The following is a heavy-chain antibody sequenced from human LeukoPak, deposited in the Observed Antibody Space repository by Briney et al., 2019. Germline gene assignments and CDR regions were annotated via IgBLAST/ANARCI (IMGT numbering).Heavy chain of an antibody. CDR2: ISGSGGST. CDR3: ANGEGRHERYYYDSSAVGATIIDY. V-gene: IGHV3-23*01. Sequence: QPGGSLRLSCAASGFTFSSYAMSWVRQAPGKGLEWVSAISGSGGSTYYADSVKGRFTISRDNSKNTLYLQMNSLRAEDTAVYYCANGEGRHERYYYDSSAVGATIIDYWGQGTLVTVSS. CDR1: GFTFSSYA. D-gene: IGHD3-22*01. J-gene: IGHJ4*02.